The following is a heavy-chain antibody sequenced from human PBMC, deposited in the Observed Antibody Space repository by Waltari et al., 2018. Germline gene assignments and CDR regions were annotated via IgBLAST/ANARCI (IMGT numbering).Heavy chain of an antibody. D-gene: IGHD1-26*01. J-gene: IGHJ5*02. Sequence: QVQLQESGPGLVKPSETLSLTCTVSGGSISSYYWSWIRQPPGKGLEWIGYIYYSGSTNYNPSLKSRVTISVDTSKNQFSLKLSSVTAADTAVYYCARRRWGELDNNWFDPWGQGTLVTVSS. V-gene: IGHV4-59*08. CDR3: ARRRWGELDNNWFDP. CDR1: GGSISSYY. CDR2: IYYSGST.